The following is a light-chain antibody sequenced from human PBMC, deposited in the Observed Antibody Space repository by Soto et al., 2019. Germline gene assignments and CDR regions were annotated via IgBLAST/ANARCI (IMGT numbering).Light chain of an antibody. CDR3: QQYDSSPWT. CDR2: WAS. J-gene: IGKJ1*01. V-gene: IGKV4-1*01. CDR1: ESVLYSSSNKNY. Sequence: IVMTQSPDSLAMSLGYRSTVTCGSSESVLYSSSNKNYLAWYQQKSGQPPKLLIYWASTRESGVPDRFSGSGSGTDFTFTISSLQAADVAVYYCQQYDSSPWTFGQGTKVDIK.